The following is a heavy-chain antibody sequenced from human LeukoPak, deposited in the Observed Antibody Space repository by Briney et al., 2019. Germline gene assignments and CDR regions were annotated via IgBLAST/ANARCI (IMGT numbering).Heavy chain of an antibody. CDR3: ARRLVDSSASQVSDH. Sequence: SSETLSLTCAVYGGSFSGYYWNWIRQSPGEGLDWIGEINDSGVTNCNPSLESRVILSVATSKNQFSLRLSSVTAADTAVYYCARRLVDSSASQVSDHWGQGTLVTVSS. D-gene: IGHD2-2*01. J-gene: IGHJ4*02. CDR2: INDSGVT. V-gene: IGHV4-34*01. CDR1: GGSFSGYY.